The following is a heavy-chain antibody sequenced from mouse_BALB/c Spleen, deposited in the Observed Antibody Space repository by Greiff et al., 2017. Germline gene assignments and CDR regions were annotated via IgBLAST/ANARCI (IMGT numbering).Heavy chain of an antibody. J-gene: IGHJ4*01. V-gene: IGHV1S81*02. CDR2: INPSNGRT. Sequence: QVQLQQPGAELVKPGASVKLSCKASGYTFTIYWMHWVKQRPGQGLEWIGEINPSNGRTNYNEKFKSKATLTVDKSSSTAYMQLSSLTSEDSAVYYCAIHRYDVGYAMDYWGQGTSVTVSS. D-gene: IGHD2-14*01. CDR3: AIHRYDVGYAMDY. CDR1: GYTFTIYW.